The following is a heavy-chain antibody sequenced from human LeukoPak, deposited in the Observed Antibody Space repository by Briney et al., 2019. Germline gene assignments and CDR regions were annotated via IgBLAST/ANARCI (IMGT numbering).Heavy chain of an antibody. Sequence: VGSLRLSCSASGLPFSSYPIHWLRQAPGQALKSVSAINSNGGITFYADSMKGRFTISRDDSKNTLYLQMSSLRAEDTAIYYCVKGVAARLDYWGQGTLVTVSS. CDR2: INSNGGIT. J-gene: IGHJ4*02. CDR1: GLPFSSYP. CDR3: VKGVAARLDY. D-gene: IGHD6-6*01. V-gene: IGHV3-64D*09.